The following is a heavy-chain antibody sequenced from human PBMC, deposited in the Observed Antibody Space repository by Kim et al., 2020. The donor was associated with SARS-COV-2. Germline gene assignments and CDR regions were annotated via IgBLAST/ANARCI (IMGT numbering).Heavy chain of an antibody. CDR3: ARGEPQLTDFDY. D-gene: IGHD6-13*01. Sequence: SETLSLTCTVSGGSVSSGSYYWSWIRQPPGKGLEWIGYIYYSGSTNYNPSLKSRVTISVDTSKNQFSLKLSSVTAVDTAVYYCARGEPQLTDFDYWGQGTLVTVSS. J-gene: IGHJ4*02. CDR2: IYYSGST. CDR1: GGSVSSGSYY. V-gene: IGHV4-61*01.